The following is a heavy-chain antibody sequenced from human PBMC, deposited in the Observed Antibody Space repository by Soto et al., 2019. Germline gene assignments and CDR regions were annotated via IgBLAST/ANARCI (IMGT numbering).Heavy chain of an antibody. D-gene: IGHD3-10*01. CDR3: ARCLATYFYGSGSYTN. J-gene: IGHJ4*02. CDR2: IYYSGST. CDR1: GGSISSGGYY. V-gene: IGHV4-31*03. Sequence: QVQLQESGPGLVKPSQTLSLTCTVSGGSISSGGYYWSWIRQHPGKGLEWIGYIYYSGSTYYNPSLKSRVTISVDTSKNPFSLKLSSVTAADTAVYFCARCLATYFYGSGSYTNWGQGTLLTVSS.